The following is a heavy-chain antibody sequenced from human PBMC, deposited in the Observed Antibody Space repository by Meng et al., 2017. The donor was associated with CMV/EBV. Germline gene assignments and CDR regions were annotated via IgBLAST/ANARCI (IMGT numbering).Heavy chain of an antibody. J-gene: IGHJ6*02. D-gene: IGHD2-15*01. CDR2: MNPNSRNT. V-gene: IGHV1-8*01. CDR1: GYTFTTYD. CDR3: ARTRIEVEPDGTKIKYYNYGMDV. Sequence: ASVKVSCKASGYTFTTYDINWVRQATGQGLAGMGWMNPNSRNTGYAQKFQGRVTMTRVTSISTAYMELSSLTSDDTAVYYCARTRIEVEPDGTKIKYYNYGMDVWGQGTTVTVSS.